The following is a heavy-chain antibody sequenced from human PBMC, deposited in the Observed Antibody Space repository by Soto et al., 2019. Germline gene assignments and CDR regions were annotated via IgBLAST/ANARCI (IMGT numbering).Heavy chain of an antibody. CDR1: GGSISSYC. Sequence: QVQLQESGPGLVKPSETLSLTCTVSGGSISSYCWSWIRQPPGKGLEWIGYIYYSGTTSYNPSLKGRVTISVDTSKNQFSLKLSSVTAADTAVYYCARHAPYCSSTSHCAYGMDVWGQGTTVTVSS. CDR3: ARHAPYCSSTSHCAYGMDV. D-gene: IGHD2-2*01. CDR2: IYYSGTT. J-gene: IGHJ6*02. V-gene: IGHV4-59*08.